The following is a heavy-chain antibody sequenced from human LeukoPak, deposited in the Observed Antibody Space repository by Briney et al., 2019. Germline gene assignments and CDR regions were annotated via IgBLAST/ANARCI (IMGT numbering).Heavy chain of an antibody. CDR2: IGSSSSYI. V-gene: IGHV3-21*01. CDR1: GFPFSDHS. D-gene: IGHD3-10*01. Sequence: PGGSLRLSCAASGFPFSDHSMNWVRQAPGKGLEWVSSIGSSSSYIYYADSVKGRFTISRDNAKNPLYLQMNSLRAEDTAVYYCAREAVRALPYMDVWGKGTTVTISS. J-gene: IGHJ6*03. CDR3: AREAVRALPYMDV.